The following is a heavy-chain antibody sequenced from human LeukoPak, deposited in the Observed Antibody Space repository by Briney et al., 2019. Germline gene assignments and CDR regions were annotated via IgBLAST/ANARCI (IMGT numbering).Heavy chain of an antibody. CDR1: GGSISGYS. D-gene: IGHD5-24*01. CDR2: IYTSGST. V-gene: IGHV4-4*07. J-gene: IGHJ2*01. CDR3: ARRDGYNSAGGYWYFDL. Sequence: SETLSLTCTVSGGSISGYSWSWIRQPAGKGLEWIGRIYTSGSTNYNPSLKRRVTISVDKSKNQFSLKLSSVTAADTAVYYCARRDGYNSAGGYWYFDLWGRGTLVTVSS.